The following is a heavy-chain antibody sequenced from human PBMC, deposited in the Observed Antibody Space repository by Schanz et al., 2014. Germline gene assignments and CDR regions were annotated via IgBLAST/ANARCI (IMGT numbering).Heavy chain of an antibody. V-gene: IGHV3-NL1*01. J-gene: IGHJ4*02. CDR3: ARDFHGYGPHLDY. Sequence: QVQLVESGGGVVQPGRSLRLSCAASGFTFSSYGMHWVRQAPGKGLEWVSAISGSGGSTYYADSVKGRFTISRDNSKNTVHLQMNSLRAEDTAVYYCARDFHGYGPHLDYWGQGSLVTVSS. D-gene: IGHD5-12*01. CDR2: ISGSGGST. CDR1: GFTFSSYG.